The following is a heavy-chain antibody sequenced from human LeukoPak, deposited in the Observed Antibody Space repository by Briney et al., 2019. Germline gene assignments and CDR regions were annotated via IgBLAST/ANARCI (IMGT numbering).Heavy chain of an antibody. CDR1: GHTFTGCY. D-gene: IGHD5-12*01. Sequence: ASVKVSCKASGHTFTGCYMHWVRQAPGQGLEWMGWINPNSGGTNYAQKFQGRVTMTGDTSISTAYMELSRLRSDDTAVYYCARDGNSGYDLAVWGQGTTVTVSS. CDR2: INPNSGGT. J-gene: IGHJ6*02. V-gene: IGHV1-2*02. CDR3: ARDGNSGYDLAV.